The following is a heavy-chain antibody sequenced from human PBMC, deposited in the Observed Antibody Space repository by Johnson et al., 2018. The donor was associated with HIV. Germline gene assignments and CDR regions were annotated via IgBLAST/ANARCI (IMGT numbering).Heavy chain of an antibody. D-gene: IGHD7-27*01. V-gene: IGHV3-64*01. J-gene: IGHJ3*02. CDR2: ISSNGGNT. CDR1: GFTFSNYA. CDR3: ASRTGWDAFDI. Sequence: MQLVESGGGLVQPGGSLRLSCAASGFTFSNYAMHWVRQAPGKGLEYVSAISSNGGNTYYANSVRGRFIMSRDNSNNTLYLQMGRLRAEDTAVYYCASRTGWDAFDIWGQGTMVTVSS.